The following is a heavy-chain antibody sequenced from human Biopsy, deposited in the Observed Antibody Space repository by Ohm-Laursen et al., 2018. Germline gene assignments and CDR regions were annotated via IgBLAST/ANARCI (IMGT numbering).Heavy chain of an antibody. D-gene: IGHD1-1*01. CDR3: AADINVWNVNY. Sequence: AASVKVSCNVSGYTLNELSMHWVRQVPGKGLEWMGGFAPENGKTVYAQNFQARVSLTEDTSTDTAYTELRSLRSEDTAVYYCAADINVWNVNYWGQGTQVTVSS. CDR1: GYTLNELS. V-gene: IGHV1-24*01. CDR2: FAPENGKT. J-gene: IGHJ4*02.